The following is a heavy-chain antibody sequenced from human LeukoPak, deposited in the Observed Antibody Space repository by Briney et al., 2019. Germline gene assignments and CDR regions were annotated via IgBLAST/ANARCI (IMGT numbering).Heavy chain of an antibody. CDR3: ARDEGWLHN. CDR2: IYSGGST. CDR1: GFTVSSNY. D-gene: IGHD5-24*01. Sequence: GGSLRLSCAASGFTVSSNYMSWVRQAPGKGLEWVLVIYSGGSTYYADYVKGRFTSSRDNSKNTLYLQLNSLRDEDTAVYYCARDEGWLHNWGEGTLVTVSS. V-gene: IGHV3-53*01. J-gene: IGHJ1*01.